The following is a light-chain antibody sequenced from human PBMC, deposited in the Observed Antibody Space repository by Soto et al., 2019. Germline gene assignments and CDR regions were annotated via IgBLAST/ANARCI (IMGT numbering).Light chain of an antibody. Sequence: EIVLTQSPATVSLSPGERATLSCRVSQTVSRHLAWYQQKPGQAPRLLIYDISNRDTGIPARFSGSGSGTDFTLTISSLEPEDSAVYYCQQRSNWPRNTFGQGTKLEIK. V-gene: IGKV3-11*01. J-gene: IGKJ2*01. CDR1: QTVSRH. CDR3: QQRSNWPRNT. CDR2: DIS.